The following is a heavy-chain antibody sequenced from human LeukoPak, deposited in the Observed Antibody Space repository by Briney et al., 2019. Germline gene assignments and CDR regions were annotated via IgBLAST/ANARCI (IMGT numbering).Heavy chain of an antibody. J-gene: IGHJ4*02. V-gene: IGHV3-7*05. D-gene: IGHD6-19*01. CDR1: GFTFSSYW. CDR2: IKQDGSVI. CDR3: ACDGHSTGSFDY. Sequence: AGGSLRLSCAASGFTFSSYWMNWVRQAPGKGLEWVANIKQDGSVIYYVDSVKGRFTISRDNAKNSLYLQMNTLRAEDTAVYYCACDGHSTGSFDYWGQGTLVTVSS.